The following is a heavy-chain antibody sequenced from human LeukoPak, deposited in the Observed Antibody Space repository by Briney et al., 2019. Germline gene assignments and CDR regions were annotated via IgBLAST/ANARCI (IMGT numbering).Heavy chain of an antibody. CDR3: ARYTAMVNFDY. Sequence: GASVKVSCKASGYTFTSYAIHWVRQAPGQSLEWMGWINAGNGNTKYSQNFQDRVTITRDTSASTAYMELSSLRSEDTAAYYCARYTAMVNFDYWGQGTLVTVSS. CDR1: GYTFTSYA. CDR2: INAGNGNT. D-gene: IGHD5-18*01. V-gene: IGHV1-3*01. J-gene: IGHJ4*02.